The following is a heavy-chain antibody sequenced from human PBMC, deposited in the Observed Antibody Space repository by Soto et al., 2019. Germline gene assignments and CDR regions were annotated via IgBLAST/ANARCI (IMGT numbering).Heavy chain of an antibody. D-gene: IGHD4-17*01. J-gene: IGHJ6*02. CDR3: ARVLASDGDYGYYYYGMDV. CDR1: GGSISSGGYY. Sequence: QVQLQESGPGLVKPSQTLSLTCTVSGGSISSGGYYWSWIRQHPGKGLEWIGYIYYSGSTYYNPSLKSRVTISVDTSKNQFSLKLSSVTAADTAVYYCARVLASDGDYGYYYYGMDVWGQGTTVTVSS. CDR2: IYYSGST. V-gene: IGHV4-31*03.